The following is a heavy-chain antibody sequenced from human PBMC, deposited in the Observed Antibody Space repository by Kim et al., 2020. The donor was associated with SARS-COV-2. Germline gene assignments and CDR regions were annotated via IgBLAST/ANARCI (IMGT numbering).Heavy chain of an antibody. D-gene: IGHD1-7*01. Sequence: VDSVMGRFTISRDNSKNSLYLEMNSLRVEDTAVYYCARDELEGHFDLWRQGPLVTVSS. CDR3: ARDELEGHFDL. V-gene: IGHV3-7*01. J-gene: IGHJ4*02.